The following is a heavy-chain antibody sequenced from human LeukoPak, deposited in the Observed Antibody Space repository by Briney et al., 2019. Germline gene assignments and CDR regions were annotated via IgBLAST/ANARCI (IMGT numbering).Heavy chain of an antibody. J-gene: IGHJ3*02. CDR3: AREEVPHGFDI. CDR2: IYYGGST. CDR1: GGSISTYY. V-gene: IGHV4-59*01. Sequence: ADTLSLTCTVSGGSISTYYGSWLRQPPGKAREYIGYIYYGGSTNYNPSIKSRVTMSLDTSKNQFSLKLSSVTAADTAVYYCAREEVPHGFDIWGQGTMVTVSS.